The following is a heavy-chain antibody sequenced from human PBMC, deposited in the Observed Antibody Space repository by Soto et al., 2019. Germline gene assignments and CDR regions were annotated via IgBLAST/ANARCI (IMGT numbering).Heavy chain of an antibody. D-gene: IGHD3-22*01. J-gene: IGHJ4*02. V-gene: IGHV3-48*03. Sequence: XGSLRLSCAAAGFTLSSYAMNWVRQAPGKGLEWVSYISSSGSTIYYADSVKGRFTISRDNAKNSLYLQMNSLRAEDTAVYYCARDRDYYDSSGYCDYWGQGPLVTVSS. CDR3: ARDRDYYDSSGYCDY. CDR1: GFTLSSYA. CDR2: ISSSGSTI.